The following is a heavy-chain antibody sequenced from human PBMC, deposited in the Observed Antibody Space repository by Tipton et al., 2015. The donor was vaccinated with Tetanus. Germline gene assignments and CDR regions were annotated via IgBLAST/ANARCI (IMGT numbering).Heavy chain of an antibody. Sequence: KPSGTLSLTCDVSGGPVSSSNWWSWVRQAPGKGLEWMGIIYPGDSDTTYSPSFEGQVTISADKSTSTAYLQWSSLKASDAGMYYCARRLGPYTRDQIWYFDLWGRGTLVTVSS. V-gene: IGHV5-51*01. CDR2: IYPGDSDT. CDR1: GGPVSSSNW. J-gene: IGHJ2*01. CDR3: ARRLGPYTRDQIWYFDL. D-gene: IGHD3-16*01.